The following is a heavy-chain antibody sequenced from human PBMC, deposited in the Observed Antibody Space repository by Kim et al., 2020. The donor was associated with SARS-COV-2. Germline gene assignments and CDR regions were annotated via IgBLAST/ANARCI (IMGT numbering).Heavy chain of an antibody. D-gene: IGHD5-12*01. J-gene: IGHJ4*01. CDR2: GGST. CDR3: TSLRGEC. Sequence: GGSTYSADSGKGRFTISTNPSKNTMCLQMNSLRGEDPAVYYCTSLRGECWGHGTQVTVSS. V-gene: IGHV3-53*01.